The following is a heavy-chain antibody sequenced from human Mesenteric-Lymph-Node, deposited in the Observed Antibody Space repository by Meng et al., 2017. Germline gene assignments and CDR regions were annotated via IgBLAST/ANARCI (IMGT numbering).Heavy chain of an antibody. CDR2: MYHSGTT. V-gene: IGHV4-4*02. Sequence: RQESVQGRVKPSGTLSLTCVVSGGSISSSYWWTWVRQSPGKGLEWIGEMYHSGTTNYNPSLKSRVTISMGKSNNQLSLKLNSVTAADTAVYYCATQESRDGHNPYWGQGTLVTVSS. CDR3: ATQESRDGHNPY. CDR1: GGSISSSYW. D-gene: IGHD5-24*01. J-gene: IGHJ4*02.